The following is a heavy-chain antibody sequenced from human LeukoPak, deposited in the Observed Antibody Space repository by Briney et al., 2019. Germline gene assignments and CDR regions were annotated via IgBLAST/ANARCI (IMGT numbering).Heavy chain of an antibody. D-gene: IGHD6-19*01. Sequence: SETLSLTCAVYGGSFSGYYWSRIRQPPGKGLEWIGEINHSGSTNYNPSLKSRVTISVDTSKNQFSLKLSSVTAADTAVYYCARGPNSFSSGWYGGIPFDYWGQGTLVTVSS. CDR2: INHSGST. CDR1: GGSFSGYY. CDR3: ARGPNSFSSGWYGGIPFDY. J-gene: IGHJ4*02. V-gene: IGHV4-34*01.